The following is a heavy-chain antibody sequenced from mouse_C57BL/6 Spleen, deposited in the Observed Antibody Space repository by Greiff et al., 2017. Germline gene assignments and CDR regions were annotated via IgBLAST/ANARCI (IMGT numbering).Heavy chain of an antibody. Sequence: VQLKESGPVLVKPGASVKMSCKASGYTFTDYYMNWVKQSHGKSLEWIGVINPYNGGTSYNQKFKGKATLTVDKSSSTAYMELNSLTSEDSAVYYCARLRSPLDYWGQGTTLTVSS. CDR3: ARLRSPLDY. J-gene: IGHJ2*01. D-gene: IGHD1-1*01. CDR2: INPYNGGT. V-gene: IGHV1-19*01. CDR1: GYTFTDYY.